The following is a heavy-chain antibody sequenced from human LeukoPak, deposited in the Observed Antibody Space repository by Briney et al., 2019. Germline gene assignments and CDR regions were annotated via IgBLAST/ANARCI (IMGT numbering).Heavy chain of an antibody. CDR3: ASLLRIWMFDY. J-gene: IGHJ4*02. Sequence: PSETLSLTCTVSGGSISSSSYYWGWIRQPPGKGLEWIVSIYYSGSTYYNPSLKSRVTISVDTSKNQFSLKLSSVTAADTAVYYCASLLRIWMFDYWGQGTLVTVSS. D-gene: IGHD4-17*01. CDR1: GGSISSSSYY. CDR2: IYYSGST. V-gene: IGHV4-39*01.